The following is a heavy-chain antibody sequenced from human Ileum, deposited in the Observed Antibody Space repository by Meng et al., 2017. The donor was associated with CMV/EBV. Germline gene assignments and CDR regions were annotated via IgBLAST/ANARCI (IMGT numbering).Heavy chain of an antibody. J-gene: IGHJ4*02. V-gene: IGHV1-2*02. D-gene: IGHD3-9*01. CDR1: GYTFHYFY. CDR3: ARGPWGFDL. Sequence: KVSCKASGYTFHYFYLHWVRQAPGQGPEWMGWVNPNNGGTDFAQKFQGRVNMTSDTSISTVYLELRRLTFDDTAVYYCARGPWGFDLWGQGTLVTVSS. CDR2: VNPNNGGT.